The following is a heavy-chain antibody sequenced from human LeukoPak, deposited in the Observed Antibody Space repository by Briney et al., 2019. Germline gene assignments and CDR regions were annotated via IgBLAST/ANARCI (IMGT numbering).Heavy chain of an antibody. CDR2: ISSSSSYI. V-gene: IGHV3-21*01. CDR1: GFTFSGYS. D-gene: IGHD1-1*01. J-gene: IGHJ4*02. CDR3: ASLTRYNWNDAGDY. Sequence: GGSLRLSCAGSGFTFSGYSLNWVRQAPGKGLEWVSSISSSSSYIYYADSVKGRFTISRDNAKNSLYLQMNSLRAEDTAVYYCASLTRYNWNDAGDYWGQGTLVTVSS.